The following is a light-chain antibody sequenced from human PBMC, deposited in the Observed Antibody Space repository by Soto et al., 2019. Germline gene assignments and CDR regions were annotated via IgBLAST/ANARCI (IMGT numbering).Light chain of an antibody. J-gene: IGLJ1*01. CDR1: RSDVGAYNY. CDR2: EVT. CDR3: RSFTRRXTFV. Sequence: QSFLTQPASVSGSPGQSIAISCTGTRSDVGAYNYVSWYQQHPGKAPKLMISEVTNRPSGVSDRFSGSKSGNTASLNISGLQAEEAADDYCRSFTRRXTFVVGSGTKVX. V-gene: IGLV2-14*01.